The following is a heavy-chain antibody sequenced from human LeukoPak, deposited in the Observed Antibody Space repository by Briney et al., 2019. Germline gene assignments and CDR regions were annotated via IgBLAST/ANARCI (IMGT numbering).Heavy chain of an antibody. CDR2: INSDGSST. J-gene: IGHJ4*02. CDR3: ARSPMVRGVEYFDY. V-gene: IGHV3-74*01. Sequence: PGGSLRLSCAASGFTFSSYWMHWVRQAPGKGLVWVSRINSDGSSTSYADSVKGRYTISRDNAKNTLYLQMNSLRAEDTAVYYCARSPMVRGVEYFDYWGLGTLVTVSS. CDR1: GFTFSSYW. D-gene: IGHD3-10*01.